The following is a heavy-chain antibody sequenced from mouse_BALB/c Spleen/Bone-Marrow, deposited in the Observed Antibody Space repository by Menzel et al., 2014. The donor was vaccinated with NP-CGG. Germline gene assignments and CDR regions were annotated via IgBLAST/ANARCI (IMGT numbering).Heavy chain of an antibody. CDR3: TTLARTNFDY. D-gene: IGHD3-1*01. J-gene: IGHJ2*01. Sequence: VQLQQSGTVLARPGAALKMSCKASGYTFSNYWMHWVKQRPGQGLEWIGTIYPGNSDTTYNQKFKGKAKLTAVTSTSTAYMDLSSLTNEDSAVYYCTTLARTNFDYWGQGTTLTVSS. CDR2: IYPGNSDT. V-gene: IGHV1-5*01. CDR1: GYTFSNYW.